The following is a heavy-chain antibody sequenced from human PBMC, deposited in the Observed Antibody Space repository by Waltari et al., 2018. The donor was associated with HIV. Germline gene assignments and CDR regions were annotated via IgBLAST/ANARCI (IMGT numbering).Heavy chain of an antibody. D-gene: IGHD3-3*01. Sequence: QVQLQESGPGLVRPSEALSLTCTVSGGSLSSGIYYWSWVRQPAGKRLEWIGRIYSTRNTKYDPALLSRATISIDTSKNQLSLTLTSVTAEDTAMYYCARGDVGDFWSGFFSLWGQGTQVTVSS. V-gene: IGHV4-61*02. CDR3: ARGDVGDFWSGFFSL. J-gene: IGHJ4*02. CDR1: GGSLSSGIYY. CDR2: IYSTRNT.